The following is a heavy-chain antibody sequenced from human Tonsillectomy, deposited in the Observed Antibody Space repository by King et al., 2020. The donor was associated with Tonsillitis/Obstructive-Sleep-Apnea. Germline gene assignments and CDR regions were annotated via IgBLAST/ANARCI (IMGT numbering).Heavy chain of an antibody. CDR3: ASGWGDYDFWSGYYPPDY. CDR1: VFTFSSYS. Sequence: QLVQSGGGLVQPGGSLRLSCAASVFTFSSYSMNWVRQAPGKGLEWGSYISSSSSTIYYADSVKGRFTISRDNAKNSLYLQMNSLRDEGTAVYYCASGWGDYDFWSGYYPPDYWGQGTLVTVSS. CDR2: ISSSSSTI. J-gene: IGHJ4*02. V-gene: IGHV3-48*02. D-gene: IGHD3-3*01.